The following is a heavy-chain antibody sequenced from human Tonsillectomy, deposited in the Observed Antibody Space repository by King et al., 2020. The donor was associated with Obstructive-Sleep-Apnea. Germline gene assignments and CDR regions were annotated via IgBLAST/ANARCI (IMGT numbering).Heavy chain of an antibody. D-gene: IGHD3-10*01. V-gene: IGHV3-48*04. CDR1: GFTFSTCN. Sequence: VQLVESGGGLVQPGGSLRLSCGASGFTFSTCNMNWVRQAPGKGLEWVSYISSSSSTIYYADSVKGRFTVSRDNDKNLLYLQMNSLRAEDTAVYYCAKVGEGYGSGTYSHLDYWGQGTLVTVYS. CDR2: ISSSSSTI. CDR3: AKVGEGYGSGTYSHLDY. J-gene: IGHJ4*02.